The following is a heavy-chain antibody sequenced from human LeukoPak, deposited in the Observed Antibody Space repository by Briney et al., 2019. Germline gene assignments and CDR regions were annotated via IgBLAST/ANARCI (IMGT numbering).Heavy chain of an antibody. CDR1: GFTVNNYD. Sequence: GGSLRLSCAASGFTVNNYDMHWVRQAPGEGPEWIAYFGISGTIYYADSVRGRFTISRDNAKNSRFLQMNRLRVDDTAIYYCAGYGVYPYWGQGTPVTVSS. J-gene: IGHJ4*02. V-gene: IGHV3-69-1*01. CDR3: AGYGVYPY. D-gene: IGHD4-17*01. CDR2: FGISGTI.